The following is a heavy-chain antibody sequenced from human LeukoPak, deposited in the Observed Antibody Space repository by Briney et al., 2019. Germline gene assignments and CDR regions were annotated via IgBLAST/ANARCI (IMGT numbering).Heavy chain of an antibody. J-gene: IGHJ4*02. CDR3: ARSRGRVRFLEWLSFFDY. Sequence: PSETLSLTCTVSGGSISSYYWSWIRQPPGKGLEWIGYIYYSGSTNYNPSLKSRVTISVDTSKNQFSLKLSSVTAADTAVYYCARSRGRVRFLEWLSFFDYWGQGTLVTVSS. CDR1: GGSISSYY. D-gene: IGHD3-3*01. CDR2: IYYSGST. V-gene: IGHV4-59*01.